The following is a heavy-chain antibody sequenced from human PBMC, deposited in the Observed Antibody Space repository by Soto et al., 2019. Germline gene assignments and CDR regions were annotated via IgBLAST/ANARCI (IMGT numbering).Heavy chain of an antibody. CDR3: ARDPGPVVIHDYYYYYMDV. CDR2: IIPILGIA. CDR1: GGTFSSYT. D-gene: IGHD3-16*02. J-gene: IGHJ6*03. Sequence: SVKVSCKASGGTFSSYTISWVRQAPGQGLEWMGRIIPILGIANYAQKFQGRVTITADKSTSTAYMELSSLRSEDTAVYYCARDPGPVVIHDYYYYYMDVWGKGTTVTVSS. V-gene: IGHV1-69*04.